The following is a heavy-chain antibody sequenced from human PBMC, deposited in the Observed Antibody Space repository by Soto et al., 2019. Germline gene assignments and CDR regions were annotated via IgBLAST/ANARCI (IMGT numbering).Heavy chain of an antibody. V-gene: IGHV3-23*01. Sequence: EVQLLESGGGLVQPGGSLRLSCAASGFTFSSYAMSWVRQAPGKGLEWVSAISGSGGSTYYADSVKGRFTISRDNSKNTLYMQMTSLRAEDTAVYYCAKDSDRELLGYFDYWGQGTLVTVSS. CDR1: GFTFSSYA. J-gene: IGHJ4*02. D-gene: IGHD1-26*01. CDR3: AKDSDRELLGYFDY. CDR2: ISGSGGST.